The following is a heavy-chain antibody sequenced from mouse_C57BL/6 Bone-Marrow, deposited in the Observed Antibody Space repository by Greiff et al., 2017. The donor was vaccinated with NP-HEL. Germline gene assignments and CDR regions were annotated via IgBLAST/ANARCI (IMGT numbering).Heavy chain of an antibody. V-gene: IGHV1-62-2*01. CDR3: ARNEVDYYGSSYVGFDY. CDR1: GYTFTEYT. J-gene: IGHJ2*01. D-gene: IGHD1-1*01. Sequence: QVQLQQSGAELVKPGASVKLSCKASGYTFTEYTIHWVKQRSGQGLEWIGWFYPGSGSIKYNEKFKDKATLTADKSTSTVYMELSRLTSEDSAVYYCARNEVDYYGSSYVGFDYWGQGTTLTVSS. CDR2: FYPGSGSI.